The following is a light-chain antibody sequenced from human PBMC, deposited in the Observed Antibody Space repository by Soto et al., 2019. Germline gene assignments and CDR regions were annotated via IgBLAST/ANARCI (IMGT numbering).Light chain of an antibody. V-gene: IGLV2-23*02. CDR1: SSDVGIYNL. J-gene: IGLJ1*01. CDR3: CSYAGSSTPLI. Sequence: QSVLTQPASVSGSPGQSITISCTGTSSDVGIYNLVSWYQQHPGKAPKLMIYEVSKRPSGVSNRFSGSKSGNTASLTISGLQAEDVADYYCCSYAGSSTPLIFGTGTKVTVL. CDR2: EVS.